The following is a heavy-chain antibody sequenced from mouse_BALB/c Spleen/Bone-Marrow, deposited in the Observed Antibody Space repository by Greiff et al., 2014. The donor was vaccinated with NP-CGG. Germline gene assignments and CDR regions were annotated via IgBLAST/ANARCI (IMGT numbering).Heavy chain of an antibody. J-gene: IGHJ3*01. CDR1: GFSLTSYG. CDR3: CRPDNDGYSLAY. CDR2: IWSDGST. Sequence: VKLMESGPDLVAPSQSLSITCTVSGFSLTSYGVHWVRQPPGKGLEWLVVIWSDGSTTYNSAFKSRLSISKDNSKSQVFLKMNSIQTDDTAMDYCCRPDNDGYSLAYWGQGTLVTVSA. D-gene: IGHD2-3*01. V-gene: IGHV2-6-2*01.